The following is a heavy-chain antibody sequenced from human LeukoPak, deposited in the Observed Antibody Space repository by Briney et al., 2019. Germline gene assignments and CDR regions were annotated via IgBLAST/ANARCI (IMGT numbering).Heavy chain of an antibody. CDR3: ARLSAAINGYFDP. D-gene: IGHD2-2*01. J-gene: IGHJ5*02. CDR2: ISGSGGST. V-gene: IGHV3-23*01. Sequence: GGSLRLSCAASGFTFSSYAMSWVRQAPGKGLEWVSAISGSGGSTYYADSVKGRFTISRDNSKNTLYLQMYSLRAEDTAVYYCARLSAAINGYFDPWGQGTLVTVSS. CDR1: GFTFSSYA.